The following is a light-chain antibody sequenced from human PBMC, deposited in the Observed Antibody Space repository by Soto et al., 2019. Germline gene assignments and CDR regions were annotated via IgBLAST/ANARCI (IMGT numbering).Light chain of an antibody. V-gene: IGKV3D-15*01. Sequence: LAPRGRSTLSCSASQSVSSNLAWYQQKPGQAPRLLMYGIYTRAPGIPARFSGSGSGTEFTLTISSLQSEDSAVYYCQQYNNWPPRTFGQGTKVDIK. CDR3: QQYNNWPPRT. J-gene: IGKJ1*01. CDR1: QSVSSN. CDR2: GIY.